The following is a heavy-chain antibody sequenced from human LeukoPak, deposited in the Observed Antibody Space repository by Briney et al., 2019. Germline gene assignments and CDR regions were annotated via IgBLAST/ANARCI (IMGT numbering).Heavy chain of an antibody. J-gene: IGHJ4*02. CDR3: ASGGWY. Sequence: GGSLRLSCAAPGFNFDDYAMHWVRQAPGKGLEWVSGINWKSGNIGYADSVKGRFTISRDNAKNSLYLQMNSLRAEDTAVYYCASGGWYWGQGTLVTVSS. CDR1: GFNFDDYA. CDR2: INWKSGNI. V-gene: IGHV3-9*01. D-gene: IGHD2-15*01.